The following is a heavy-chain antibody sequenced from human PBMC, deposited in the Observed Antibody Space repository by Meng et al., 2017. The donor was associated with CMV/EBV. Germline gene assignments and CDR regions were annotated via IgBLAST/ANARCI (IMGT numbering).Heavy chain of an antibody. Sequence: SETLSLTCTVSGGSISSYYWSWIRQPPGKGLEWIGYIYYSGSTNYNPSLKSRVTISVDTSKNQFSLKLSSVIAADTAVYYCARAYQRPYGMDVWGQGTTVTVSS. CDR3: ARAYQRPYGMDV. CDR1: GGSISSYY. J-gene: IGHJ6*02. CDR2: IYYSGST. V-gene: IGHV4-59*01. D-gene: IGHD5-24*01.